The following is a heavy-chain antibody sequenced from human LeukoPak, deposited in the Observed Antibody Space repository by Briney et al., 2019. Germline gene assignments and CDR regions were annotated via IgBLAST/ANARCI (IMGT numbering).Heavy chain of an antibody. CDR2: ISGSGVST. V-gene: IGHV3-23*01. CDR1: GFTFSNYA. CDR3: AKTILTGYYIDSFDY. J-gene: IGHJ4*02. D-gene: IGHD3-9*01. Sequence: GGPLRLSCAASGFTFSNYAMSWVRQAPGKGLEWVSAISGSGVSTYYADSVKGRFTISRDNSKNTLYLQMNSLRAEDTAVYYCAKTILTGYYIDSFDYWGQGTLVTVSS.